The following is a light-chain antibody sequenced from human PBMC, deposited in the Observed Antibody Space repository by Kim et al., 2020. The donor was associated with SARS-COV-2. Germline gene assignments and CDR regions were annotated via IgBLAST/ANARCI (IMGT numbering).Light chain of an antibody. V-gene: IGKV1-16*02. CDR3: QQYHSYPIT. Sequence: AAAGGRVTTTCRASQGNSNYLAWFRQKPGKSPKSLIYAASSLHTGVPSKFSGSGSGTDFTLTISSLQPEDFATYYCQQYHSYPITFGQGTRLEIK. CDR2: AAS. CDR1: QGNSNY. J-gene: IGKJ5*01.